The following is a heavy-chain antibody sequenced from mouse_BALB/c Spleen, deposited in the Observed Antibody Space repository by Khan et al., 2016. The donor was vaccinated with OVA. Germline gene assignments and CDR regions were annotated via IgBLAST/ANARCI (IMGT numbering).Heavy chain of an antibody. CDR2: INPHIGET. D-gene: IGHD1-1*01. CDR3: ARIYRSDFDY. J-gene: IGHJ2*01. CDR1: GYSFTGYF. V-gene: IGHV1-20*02. Sequence: IQLVQSGPELVRPGASVKISCKASGYSFTGYFMNWVMQSHGKSLEWIGRINPHIGETFYNPKFTGKATLTVDESSSTAHMELRSLASEDSAVYYCARIYRSDFDYWGQGTTLTVSS.